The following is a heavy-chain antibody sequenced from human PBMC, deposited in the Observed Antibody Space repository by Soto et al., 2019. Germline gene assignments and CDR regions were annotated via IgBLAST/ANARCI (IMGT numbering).Heavy chain of an antibody. V-gene: IGHV1-69*05. CDR3: ARLSDMGIAAAGRDY. CDR1: VGTFSSYA. D-gene: IGHD6-13*01. J-gene: IGHJ4*02. Sequence: QVQLVQSGAEVKKPGSSVKVSCKASVGTFSSYAISWVRQAPGQGLEWMGGIIPIFGTANYAQKFQGRVTIXXDXSXXTAYMELSSLRSEDTAVYYCARLSDMGIAAAGRDYWGEGTLVTVSS. CDR2: IIPIFGTA.